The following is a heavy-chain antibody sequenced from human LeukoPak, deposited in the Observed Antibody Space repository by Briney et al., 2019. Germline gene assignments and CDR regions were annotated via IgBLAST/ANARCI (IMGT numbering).Heavy chain of an antibody. V-gene: IGHV3-48*04. CDR3: ARVTRGSGYAFDI. D-gene: IGHD5-12*01. CDR2: ISGNSRLT. Sequence: GGSLRLSCAASGFTFSSYSMNWVRQAPGKGLEWVSYISGNSRLTYYADSVEGRFTISRDNAKNSLYLQMNSLRAEDTAVYYCARVTRGSGYAFDIWGQGTMVTVSS. J-gene: IGHJ3*02. CDR1: GFTFSSYS.